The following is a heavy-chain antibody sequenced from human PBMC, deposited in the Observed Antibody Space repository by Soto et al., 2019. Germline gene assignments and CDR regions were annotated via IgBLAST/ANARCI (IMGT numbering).Heavy chain of an antibody. Sequence: SETLSLTCTVSGGSISSSSYYWGWIRQPPGKGLEWIGSIYYSGSTYYNPSLKSRVTISVDTSKNQFSLKLSSVTAADTAVYYCARVERLLWFGEPRFDYWGQGTLVTVSS. J-gene: IGHJ4*02. CDR2: IYYSGST. CDR1: GGSISSSSYY. CDR3: ARVERLLWFGEPRFDY. D-gene: IGHD3-10*01. V-gene: IGHV4-39*01.